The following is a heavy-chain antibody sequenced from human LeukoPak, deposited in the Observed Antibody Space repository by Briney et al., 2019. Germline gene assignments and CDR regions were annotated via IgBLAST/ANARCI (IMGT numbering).Heavy chain of an antibody. D-gene: IGHD3-10*01. V-gene: IGHV3-7*01. CDR1: GFTFSSYW. CDR2: IKQDGSEK. J-gene: IGHJ4*02. Sequence: HPEGSLRLSCAASGFTFSSYWMSWVRQAPGKGLEWVANIKQDGSEKYYVDSVKGRFTISRDNARNSLYLQMNSLRAEDTAVYYCARDDRMRFGYFDYWGQGTLVTVSS. CDR3: ARDDRMRFGYFDY.